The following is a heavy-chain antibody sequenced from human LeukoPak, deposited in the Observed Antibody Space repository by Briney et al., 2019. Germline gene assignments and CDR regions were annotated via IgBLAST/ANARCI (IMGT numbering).Heavy chain of an antibody. J-gene: IGHJ4*02. CDR2: IKSKTDGGTT. CDR3: TTDLYDYVWGSYRPTGY. CDR1: GFTFSNAW. D-gene: IGHD3-16*02. Sequence: GGSLRLSCAASGFTFSNAWMSWVRQAPGKGLEWVGRIKSKTDGGTTDYAAPVKVRFTISRDDSKNTLYLQMNSLKTEDTAVYYCTTDLYDYVWGSYRPTGYWGQGTLVTVSS. V-gene: IGHV3-15*01.